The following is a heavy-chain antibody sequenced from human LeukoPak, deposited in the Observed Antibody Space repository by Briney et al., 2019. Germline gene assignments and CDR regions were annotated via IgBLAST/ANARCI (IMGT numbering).Heavy chain of an antibody. Sequence: SETLSLTCTVSGVSISTYYWSWIRQPPGKGLEWIGYIDTSGSTKYNPSLKSRVTISVDASKNQFSLNLNSVTAADTAVYYCARAPSSSIAAPNFDYWGQGTLVTVSS. CDR3: ARAPSSSIAAPNFDY. V-gene: IGHV4-59*01. J-gene: IGHJ4*02. D-gene: IGHD6-6*01. CDR2: IDTSGST. CDR1: GVSISTYY.